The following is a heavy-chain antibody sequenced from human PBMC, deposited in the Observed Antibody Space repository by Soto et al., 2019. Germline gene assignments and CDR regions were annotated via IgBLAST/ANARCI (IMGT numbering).Heavy chain of an antibody. Sequence: QVQLVQSGAEVKKPGSSVKVSCKASGGTFSSYAISWVRQAPGQGLEWMGGIIPIFGTANYAQKFQGRVTITADESTSTAYMELSSLRSEDTAVYYCARCGGSGPGYYYYYGMDLWGQGTTVTVSS. CDR3: ARCGGSGPGYYYYYGMDL. CDR2: IIPIFGTA. D-gene: IGHD3-10*01. CDR1: GGTFSSYA. J-gene: IGHJ6*02. V-gene: IGHV1-69*01.